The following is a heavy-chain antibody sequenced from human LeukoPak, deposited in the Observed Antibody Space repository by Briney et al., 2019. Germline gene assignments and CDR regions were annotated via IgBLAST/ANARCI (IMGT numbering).Heavy chain of an antibody. CDR2: IHYSGTT. Sequence: SETLSLTCTVSGGSISSGGYSWSWIRQQPGKGLEWIGYIHYSGTTYYNPSLKSRVTISVDTSKNQLSPKLNSVTAADTAVYYCARSWENWFDPWGQGTLVTVSS. J-gene: IGHJ5*02. CDR1: GGSISSGGYS. V-gene: IGHV4-31*03. D-gene: IGHD1-26*01. CDR3: ARSWENWFDP.